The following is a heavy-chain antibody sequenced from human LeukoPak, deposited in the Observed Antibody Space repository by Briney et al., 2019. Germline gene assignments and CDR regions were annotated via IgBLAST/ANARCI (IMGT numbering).Heavy chain of an antibody. CDR1: GFTFSSYD. CDR2: IWYDGSNK. CDR3: ARDFTVQYYFDY. J-gene: IGHJ4*02. Sequence: PGRSLRLSCAASGFTFSSYDMHWVCQAPGKGLEWVAVIWYDGSNKYYADSVKGRFTISRDNSKNTLYLQMNSLRAEDTAVYYCARDFTVQYYFDYWGQGTLVTVSS. D-gene: IGHD1-1*01. V-gene: IGHV3-33*01.